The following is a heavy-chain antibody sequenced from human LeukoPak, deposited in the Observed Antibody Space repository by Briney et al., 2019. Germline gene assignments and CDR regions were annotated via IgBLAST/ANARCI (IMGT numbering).Heavy chain of an antibody. CDR1: GYTLTELS. V-gene: IGHV1-24*01. J-gene: IGHJ4*02. CDR3: ARESITSGHYDGLGYDY. Sequence: ASVKVSCKVSGYTLTELSMHWVRQAPGKGLELMGGFDPEDGETIYAQKFQGRVTMTRDMSMSSVYMELSSLRSEDTAVYYCARESITSGHYDGLGYDYWGQGTLVTVSS. D-gene: IGHD3-22*01. CDR2: FDPEDGET.